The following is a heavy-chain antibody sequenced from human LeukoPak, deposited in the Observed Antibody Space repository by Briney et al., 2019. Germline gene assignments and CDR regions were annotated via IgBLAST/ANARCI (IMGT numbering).Heavy chain of an antibody. Sequence: GASVKVSCKASGYTFTSYYMHWVRQAPGQGLEWMGIINPSGGSTSYAQKFQGRVTMTRDTSTSTVYMELSSLRSEDTAVYYCARPYGDQIYYYYGMDVWGQGTTVTVSS. CDR1: GYTFTSYY. CDR3: ARPYGDQIYYYYGMDV. CDR2: INPSGGST. D-gene: IGHD4-17*01. V-gene: IGHV1-46*01. J-gene: IGHJ6*02.